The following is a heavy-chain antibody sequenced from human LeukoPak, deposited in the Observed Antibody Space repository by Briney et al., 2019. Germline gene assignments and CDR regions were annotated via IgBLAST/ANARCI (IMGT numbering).Heavy chain of an antibody. CDR2: INPDSGGT. Sequence: ASVKVSCKTSGYTFTDYYIHWVRQAPGQGLEWLGWINPDSGGTNYAQKFQDRVTMTRDTSITTAYMELSRLRSDDTAVYYCASDTVELAGGRFDPWGQGTLVTVSS. V-gene: IGHV1-2*02. J-gene: IGHJ5*02. D-gene: IGHD3-3*02. CDR3: ASDTVELAGGRFDP. CDR1: GYTFTDYY.